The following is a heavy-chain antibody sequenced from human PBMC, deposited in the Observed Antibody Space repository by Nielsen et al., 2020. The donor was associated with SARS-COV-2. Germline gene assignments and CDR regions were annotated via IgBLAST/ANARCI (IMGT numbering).Heavy chain of an antibody. CDR1: GFTFSSYG. J-gene: IGHJ3*02. V-gene: IGHV3-30*18. D-gene: IGHD3-9*01. CDR3: AKDRSLRYFDWLEYDAFDI. Sequence: GGSLRLSCAASGFTFSSYGMHWVRQAPGKGLEWVAVISYDGSNKYYADSVKGRFTISRDNSKNTLYLQMNSLRAEDTAVYYCAKDRSLRYFDWLEYDAFDIWGQGTMVTVSS. CDR2: ISYDGSNK.